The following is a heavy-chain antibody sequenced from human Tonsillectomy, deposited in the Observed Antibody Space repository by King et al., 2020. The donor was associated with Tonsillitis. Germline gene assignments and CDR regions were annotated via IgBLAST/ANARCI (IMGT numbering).Heavy chain of an antibody. Sequence: QLQESGPGLVKPSETLSLTCAVSGYSINSGYYWGWIRQPPGKQLEWIGNIFHSGRTFYNPSLESRVTLSVDTSKNQVFLKLTSVTAADTALYYCARDRREGADYWGQGTLVTVSS. CDR3: ARDRREGADY. D-gene: IGHD1-26*01. V-gene: IGHV4-38-2*02. J-gene: IGHJ4*02. CDR2: IFHSGRT. CDR1: GYSINSGYY.